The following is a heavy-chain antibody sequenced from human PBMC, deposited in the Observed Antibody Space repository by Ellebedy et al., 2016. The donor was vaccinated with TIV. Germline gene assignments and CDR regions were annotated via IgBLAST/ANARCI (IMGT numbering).Heavy chain of an antibody. J-gene: IGHJ5*01. Sequence: GRFTISRDNAKNSLYLQMNSLRAEDTALYYCARWYGSGTYYLDPWGQGTLVTVSP. D-gene: IGHD3-10*01. V-gene: IGHV3-11*06. CDR3: ARWYGSGTYYLDP.